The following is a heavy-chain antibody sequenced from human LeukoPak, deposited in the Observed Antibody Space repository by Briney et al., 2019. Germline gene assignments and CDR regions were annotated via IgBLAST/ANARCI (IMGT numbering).Heavy chain of an antibody. J-gene: IGHJ4*02. CDR1: GFTFSSYG. V-gene: IGHV3-30*03. CDR3: ARDSADIVVVVAAIDY. Sequence: GGSLRLSCAASGFTFSSYGMHWVRQAPGKGLKWVAVISYDGSNKYYADSVKGRFTISRDNSKNTLYLQMNSLRAEDTAVYYCARDSADIVVVVAAIDYWGQGTLVTVSS. D-gene: IGHD2-15*01. CDR2: ISYDGSNK.